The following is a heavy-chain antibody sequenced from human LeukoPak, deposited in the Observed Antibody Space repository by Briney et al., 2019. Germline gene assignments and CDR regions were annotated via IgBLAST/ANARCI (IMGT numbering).Heavy chain of an antibody. J-gene: IGHJ5*02. Sequence: ASVKVSCKASGHTFTSYDINWVRQATGQGLEWMGWMNPNSGNTGYAQKFQGRVTMTRNTSISTAYMELSSLRSEDTAVYYCARGGRWPKENWFDPWGQGTLVTVSS. D-gene: IGHD2-15*01. CDR3: ARGGRWPKENWFDP. CDR1: GHTFTSYD. V-gene: IGHV1-8*01. CDR2: MNPNSGNT.